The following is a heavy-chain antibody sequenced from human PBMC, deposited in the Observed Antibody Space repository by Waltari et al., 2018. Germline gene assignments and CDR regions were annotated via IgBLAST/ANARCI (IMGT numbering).Heavy chain of an antibody. D-gene: IGHD6-13*01. V-gene: IGHV3-73*01. CDR2: IRSKYNNYAT. CDR3: TTEDSGSPDY. Sequence: EVQLVESGGGLVQPGGSLRLSCAASGFTFSDYAMSWVRQASGKGLEWVGYIRSKYNNYATEYAASVKGRLTISRDDSKITLYLQMSSLKTEDTAVYYCTTEDSGSPDYWGQGVLVTVSS. CDR1: GFTFSDYA. J-gene: IGHJ4*02.